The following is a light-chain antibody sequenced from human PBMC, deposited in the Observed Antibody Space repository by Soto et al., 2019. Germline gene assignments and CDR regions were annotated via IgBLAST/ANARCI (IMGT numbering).Light chain of an antibody. Sequence: ETVMTQSPATLSVSPGERATLSCRASQSARISLGWYQQKPGQAPRLLIYDVSTRATGVPARFSGSGSGTEFTLTISSPQSEDLAVYYCQQYNNWPPTFGQGTRLEIK. J-gene: IGKJ5*01. CDR3: QQYNNWPPT. CDR1: QSARIS. CDR2: DVS. V-gene: IGKV3-15*01.